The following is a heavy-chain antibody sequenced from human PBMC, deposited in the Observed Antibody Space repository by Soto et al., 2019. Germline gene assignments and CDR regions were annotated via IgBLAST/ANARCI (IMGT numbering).Heavy chain of an antibody. D-gene: IGHD2-15*01. CDR2: INSDGSST. J-gene: IGHJ6*02. CDR1: GFTFSSYW. CDR3: ARGSPLYCSGGSCLGYYGMDV. Sequence: LRLSCAASGFTFSSYWMHWVRQAPGKGLVWVSRINSDGSSTSYADSVKGRFTISRDNAKNTLYLQMNSLRAEDTAVYYCARGSPLYCSGGSCLGYYGMDVWGQGTTVTVSS. V-gene: IGHV3-74*01.